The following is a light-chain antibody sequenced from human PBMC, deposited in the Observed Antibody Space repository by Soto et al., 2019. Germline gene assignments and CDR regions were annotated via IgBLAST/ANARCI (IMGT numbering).Light chain of an antibody. Sequence: QSALTQPPSVSGSPGQSVTISCTETSSDVGNYDFVSWYQQHPGKAPKLVIYEVSKRSSGVPDRFSGSKSGNTASLTISGLQAEDEADYYCCSYTDTFYVFGIGTKVTVL. CDR2: EVS. CDR3: CSYTDTFYV. J-gene: IGLJ1*01. V-gene: IGLV2-11*01. CDR1: SSDVGNYDF.